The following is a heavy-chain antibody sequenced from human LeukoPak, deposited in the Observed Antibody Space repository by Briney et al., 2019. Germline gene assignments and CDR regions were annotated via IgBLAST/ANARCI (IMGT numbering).Heavy chain of an antibody. Sequence: GASVKVSCKASGYTFTSYAMHWVRQAPGQRLEWMGWINAGNGNTKYSQKFQGSVTITRDTSASTAYMELSSLRSEDTAVYYCVVRYQLPTFDYWGQGTLVTVSS. CDR2: INAGNGNT. CDR3: VVRYQLPTFDY. D-gene: IGHD2-2*01. CDR1: GYTFTSYA. V-gene: IGHV1-3*01. J-gene: IGHJ4*02.